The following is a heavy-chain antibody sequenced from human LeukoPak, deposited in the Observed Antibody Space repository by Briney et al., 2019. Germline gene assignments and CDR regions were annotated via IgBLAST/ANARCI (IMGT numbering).Heavy chain of an antibody. CDR1: GGSISSGSYY. CDR2: IYTSGST. D-gene: IGHD3-22*01. J-gene: IGHJ3*02. CDR3: ARDLYYDSSGYYYLYAFDI. Sequence: PSQTLSLTCTVSGGSISSGSYYWSWIRQPAGKGLEWIGRIYTSGSTNYNPSLKSRVTISVDTSKNQFSLKLSSVTAADTAVYYCARDLYYDSSGYYYLYAFDIWGQGTMVTVSS. V-gene: IGHV4-61*02.